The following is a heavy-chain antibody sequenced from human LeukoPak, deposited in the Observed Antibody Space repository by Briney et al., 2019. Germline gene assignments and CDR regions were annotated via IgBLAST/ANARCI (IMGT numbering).Heavy chain of an antibody. CDR2: IKTDGSEK. CDR3: AKTIFGVTHAFDI. J-gene: IGHJ3*02. Sequence: GGSLRLSCEGSGFTFSNYWMGWVRQAPGKGLQWVANIKTDGSEKYYVDSVKGRFTISRDNAKNSLYLQMNSLRAEDTAVYYCAKTIFGVTHAFDIWGQGTMVTVSS. D-gene: IGHD3-3*01. V-gene: IGHV3-7*03. CDR1: GFTFSNYW.